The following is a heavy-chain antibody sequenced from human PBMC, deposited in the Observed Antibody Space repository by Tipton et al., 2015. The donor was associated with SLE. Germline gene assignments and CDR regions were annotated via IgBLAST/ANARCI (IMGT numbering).Heavy chain of an antibody. V-gene: IGHV4-59*01. CDR2: IYYTGST. CDR3: ARAGLGSGHYYYMDV. J-gene: IGHJ6*03. CDR1: GGSISSYY. D-gene: IGHD3-3*01. Sequence: TLSLTCTVSGGSISSYYWSWIRQPPGKGLEWIGYIYYTGSTNYNPSLKSRVTISVDTSKNQFSLKLSSVTAADTAVYYCARAGLGSGHYYYMDVWGKGTTVTVSS.